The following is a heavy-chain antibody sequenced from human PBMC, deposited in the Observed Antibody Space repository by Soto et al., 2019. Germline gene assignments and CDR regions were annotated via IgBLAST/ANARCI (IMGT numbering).Heavy chain of an antibody. V-gene: IGHV1-18*01. Sequence: ASVKVSCKASGYTFTSYGISWVRQAPGQGLEWMGWISAYNGNTNYAQKLQGRVTMTTDTSTSTAYMELRSLRSDDTAVYYCARDSPHCGGDCYPQKWFDPWGQGTLVTASS. CDR3: ARDSPHCGGDCYPQKWFDP. D-gene: IGHD2-21*02. J-gene: IGHJ5*02. CDR2: ISAYNGNT. CDR1: GYTFTSYG.